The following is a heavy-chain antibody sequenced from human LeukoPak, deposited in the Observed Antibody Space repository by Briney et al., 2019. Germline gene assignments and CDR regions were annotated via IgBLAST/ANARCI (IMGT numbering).Heavy chain of an antibody. J-gene: IGHJ4*02. Sequence: GGSLRLSCAASGFTFNDYAMHWVRQAPGKGLEWVSGISWNSGSIGYADSVKGRFTISRDNAKNSLYLQMNSLGAEDMALYYCAKDYCSTTSCYIDYWGQGTLVTVSS. CDR1: GFTFNDYA. D-gene: IGHD2-2*02. V-gene: IGHV3-9*03. CDR3: AKDYCSTTSCYIDY. CDR2: ISWNSGSI.